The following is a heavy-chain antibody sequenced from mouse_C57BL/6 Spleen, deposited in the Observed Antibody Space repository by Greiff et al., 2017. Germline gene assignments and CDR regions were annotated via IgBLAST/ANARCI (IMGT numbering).Heavy chain of an antibody. CDR1: GYTFTSYW. CDR3: ARRGYYYGSSYTYAMDY. Sequence: QVQLQQPGAELVRPGSSVKLSCKASGYTFTSYWMHWVKQRPIQGLEWIGNIDPSDSETHYNQKFKDKATLTVDKSSSTAYMQLSSLTSEDSAVYYCARRGYYYGSSYTYAMDYWGQGTSVTVSS. CDR2: IDPSDSET. J-gene: IGHJ4*01. D-gene: IGHD1-1*01. V-gene: IGHV1-52*01.